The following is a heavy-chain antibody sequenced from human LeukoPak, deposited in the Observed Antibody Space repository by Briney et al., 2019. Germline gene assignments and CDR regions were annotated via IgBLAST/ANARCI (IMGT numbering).Heavy chain of an antibody. J-gene: IGHJ6*03. CDR3: ARGGYDFWSGRLYYYYYMDV. D-gene: IGHD3-3*01. CDR1: GGSISSYY. Sequence: SETLSLTCTGSGGSISSYYWSWIRQPAGKGLEWIGRFYTSGSTNYNPSLKSRVTISVDTSKNQFSLKLSSVTAADTAVYYCARGGYDFWSGRLYYYYYMDVWGKGTTVTVSS. V-gene: IGHV4-4*07. CDR2: FYTSGST.